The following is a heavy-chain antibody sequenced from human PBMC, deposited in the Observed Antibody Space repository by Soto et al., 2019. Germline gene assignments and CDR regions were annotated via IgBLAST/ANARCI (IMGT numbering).Heavy chain of an antibody. CDR1: GFTFSSYA. V-gene: IGHV3-33*08. CDR3: ATGPDILTGYSTHYYYSGMDV. J-gene: IGHJ6*02. Sequence: GGSLRLSCAASGFTFSSYAMSWVRQAPGKGLEWVAVIWYDGSNKYYADSVKGRFTISRDNSKNTLYLQMNSLRAEDTAVYYCATGPDILTGYSTHYYYSGMDVWGQGTTVTVSS. D-gene: IGHD3-9*01. CDR2: IWYDGSNK.